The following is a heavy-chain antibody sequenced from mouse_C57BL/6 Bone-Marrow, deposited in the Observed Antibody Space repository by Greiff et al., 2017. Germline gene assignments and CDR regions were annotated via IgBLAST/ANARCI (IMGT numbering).Heavy chain of an antibody. D-gene: IGHD1-1*01. J-gene: IGHJ2*01. CDR2: ISNGGGST. V-gene: IGHV5-12*01. CDR1: GFTFSDYY. Sequence: EVKLVESGGGLVQPGGSLKLSCAASGFTFSDYYMYWVRQTPEKRLEWVAYISNGGGSTYYPDTVKGRFTISRDNAKNTLYLQMSRLKSEDTAMYYCARANYYGRSYFDYWGQGTTLTVSS. CDR3: ARANYYGRSYFDY.